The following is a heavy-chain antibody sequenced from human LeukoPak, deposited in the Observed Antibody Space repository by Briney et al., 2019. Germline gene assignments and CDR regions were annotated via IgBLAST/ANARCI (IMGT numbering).Heavy chain of an antibody. Sequence: GGSLRLSCAASGFTFSSYGMHWVRQAPGKGLEWVAVISYDGSNKYYADSVKGRFTISRDNSKNTLYLQMNSLRAEDTAVYYCAKFLVRGSSWSSFDYWGQGTLVTVSS. V-gene: IGHV3-30*18. D-gene: IGHD6-13*01. J-gene: IGHJ4*02. CDR1: GFTFSSYG. CDR3: AKFLVRGSSWSSFDY. CDR2: ISYDGSNK.